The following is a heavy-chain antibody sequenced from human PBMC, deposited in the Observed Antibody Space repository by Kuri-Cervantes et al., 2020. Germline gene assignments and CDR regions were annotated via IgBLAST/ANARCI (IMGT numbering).Heavy chain of an antibody. V-gene: IGHV3-23*01. Sequence: GGSLRLSCAASGFTFSSYAMTWVRQAPMKGLEWVSSISGSGYTTYYADSVKRRYTIFRDNSKNTLYLQMNSLRAEDTAVYYCAKDALVSCLPRHAFDSWGQGTMVTVSS. D-gene: IGHD2-2*01. CDR2: ISGSGYTT. CDR1: GFTFSSYA. CDR3: AKDALVSCLPRHAFDS. J-gene: IGHJ3*02.